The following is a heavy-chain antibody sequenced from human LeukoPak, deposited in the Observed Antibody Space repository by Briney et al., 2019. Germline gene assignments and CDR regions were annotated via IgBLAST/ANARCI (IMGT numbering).Heavy chain of an antibody. D-gene: IGHD4-23*01. J-gene: IGHJ4*02. Sequence: GGSLRLSCAASGFTFSSYSMHWVRQAPEKGLEWVSSISSSSAYIFYADSVMGRFTISRDNAKNSLYLQMNSLRAEDTAVYYCARGTTVVRSPFDHWGQGTLVTVSS. CDR3: ARGTTVVRSPFDH. V-gene: IGHV3-21*01. CDR2: ISSSSAYI. CDR1: GFTFSSYS.